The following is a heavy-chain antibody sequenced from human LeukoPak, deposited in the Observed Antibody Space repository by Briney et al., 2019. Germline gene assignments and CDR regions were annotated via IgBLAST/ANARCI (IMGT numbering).Heavy chain of an antibody. Sequence: SETLSLTCTVSGGSISSYYWSWIRQPAGKGLEWIGRIYTSGSTNYNPSLKSRVTMSVDTSKNQFSLKLSSVTAADTAVYYCARDLYYYDSIRFDPWGQGTLVTVSS. CDR3: ARDLYYYDSIRFDP. CDR2: IYTSGST. D-gene: IGHD3-22*01. V-gene: IGHV4-4*07. CDR1: GGSISSYY. J-gene: IGHJ5*02.